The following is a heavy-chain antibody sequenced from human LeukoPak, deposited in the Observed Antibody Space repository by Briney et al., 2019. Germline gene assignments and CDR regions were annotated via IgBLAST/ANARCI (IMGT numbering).Heavy chain of an antibody. CDR3: ARIDYSNAFDI. CDR1: GYTFTNFD. J-gene: IGHJ3*02. V-gene: IGHV1-8*01. Sequence: ASVKVFCKASGYTFTNFDINWVRQATGQGLEWMGWMNPNTGNTGYAQKLQGSVTITWNTSISTAYMELSSLRSEDTAVYYCARIDYSNAFDIWGQGTMVTVSS. D-gene: IGHD4-11*01. CDR2: MNPNTGNT.